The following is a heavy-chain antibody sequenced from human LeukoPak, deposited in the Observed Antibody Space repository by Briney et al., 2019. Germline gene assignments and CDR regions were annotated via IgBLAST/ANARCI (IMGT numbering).Heavy chain of an antibody. J-gene: IGHJ2*01. Sequence: IYYSGSTYYNPSLKSRLTISVDTSKHQFSLKLTSVTAADTAVYYCARARSGYQDWYFDLWGRGTLVTVSS. D-gene: IGHD5-12*01. CDR3: ARARSGYQDWYFDL. CDR2: IYYSGST. V-gene: IGHV4-30-4*01.